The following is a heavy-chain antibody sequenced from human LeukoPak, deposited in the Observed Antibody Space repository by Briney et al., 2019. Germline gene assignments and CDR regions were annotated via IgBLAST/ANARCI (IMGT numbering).Heavy chain of an antibody. Sequence: GESLKISCKGSGYSFTRYWIRWVRQMPGKGLEWMGRVEPSDSYTNYSPSFQGHVTISADKSISTAYLQWSSLKASDTAMYYCARQKGSILTGYSNNWFDPWGQGTLVTVSS. D-gene: IGHD3-9*01. CDR3: ARQKGSILTGYSNNWFDP. CDR1: GYSFTRYW. V-gene: IGHV5-10-1*01. CDR2: VEPSDSYT. J-gene: IGHJ5*02.